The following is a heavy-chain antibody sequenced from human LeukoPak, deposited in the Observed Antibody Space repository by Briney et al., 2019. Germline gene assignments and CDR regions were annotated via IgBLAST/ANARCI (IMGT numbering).Heavy chain of an antibody. V-gene: IGHV3-21*01. D-gene: IGHD3-3*01. CDR3: ARGSFWERFDY. CDR1: GFTFSSYS. CDR2: ISSSSSYI. J-gene: IGHJ4*02. Sequence: GGSLRLSCAASGFTFSSYSMNWVRQAPGKGLEWVSSISSSSSYIYYADSVKGRFTISRDNAKNSLYLQMNSLRAEDTAVYYCARGSFWERFDYWGQGTLVTVSS.